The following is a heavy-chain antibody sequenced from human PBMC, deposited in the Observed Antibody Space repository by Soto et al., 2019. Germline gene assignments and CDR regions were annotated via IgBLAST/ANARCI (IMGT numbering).Heavy chain of an antibody. CDR3: ARARTYYYDKSGYDY. CDR1: GYTFTGYY. J-gene: IGHJ4*02. V-gene: IGHV1-2*02. CDR2: INPNNGDT. D-gene: IGHD3-22*01. Sequence: ASVKVSCKASGYTFTGYYMYWVRQAPGQGLEWMGWINPNNGDTNYVQKFQGRVTMTRDMSINTAYMELSRLRSDDTAVYYCARARTYYYDKSGYDYWGQGTLVTVSS.